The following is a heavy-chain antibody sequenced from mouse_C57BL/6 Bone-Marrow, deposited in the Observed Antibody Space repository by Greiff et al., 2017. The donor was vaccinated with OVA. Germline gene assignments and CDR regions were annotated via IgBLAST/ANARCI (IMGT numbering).Heavy chain of an antibody. V-gene: IGHV14-4*01. CDR2: IDPQNGDT. J-gene: IGHJ1*03. Sequence: EVQLVESGAELVRPGASVKLSCTASGFNIKDDYMHWVKQRPEQGLEWIGWIDPQNGDTEYASKFQGKATITADTSSNTAYLQLSSLTSEDTAVYYCTTGPTVARYFDVWGTGTTVTVSS. CDR1: GFNIKDDY. D-gene: IGHD1-1*01. CDR3: TTGPTVARYFDV.